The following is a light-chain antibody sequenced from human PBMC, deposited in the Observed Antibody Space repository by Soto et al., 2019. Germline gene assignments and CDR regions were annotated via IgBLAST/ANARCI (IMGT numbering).Light chain of an antibody. CDR2: SAS. V-gene: IGKV1-12*01. CDR1: QDISIW. Sequence: DIQMTQSPSSVSASVGDRVTITCRASQDISIWLAWYQQKPGQAPKLLIYSASTLQRGAPSRFSGSVSGTDFTLTITSLLPEDFATYYCQQANSFPLTFGGGTKVEIK. J-gene: IGKJ4*01. CDR3: QQANSFPLT.